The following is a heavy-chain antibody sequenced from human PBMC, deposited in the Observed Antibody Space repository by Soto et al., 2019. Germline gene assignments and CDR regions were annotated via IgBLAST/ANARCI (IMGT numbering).Heavy chain of an antibody. CDR3: ARPTQYCSSGTCYSCASDY. J-gene: IGHJ4*02. CDR2: ISKTAGTV. D-gene: IGHD2-15*01. CDR1: GFTFSDYY. Sequence: QVQVVESGGGLVRPGGSLRLSCAATGFTFSDYYMSWIRQAPGKGLEWLADISKTAGTVHYADSVKGRCSISRDNARNSLFMHLNSLRVEDTAVDYCARPTQYCSSGTCYSCASDYWGQGTLVTVSS. V-gene: IGHV3-11*01.